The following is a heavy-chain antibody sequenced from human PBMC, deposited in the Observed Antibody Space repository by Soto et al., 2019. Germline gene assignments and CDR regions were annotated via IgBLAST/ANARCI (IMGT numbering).Heavy chain of an antibody. D-gene: IGHD2-8*01. Sequence: PSETLSLTCTVSGGSISSGDYYWSWIRQPPGKGLEWIGYIYYSGSTYYNPSLKSRVTISVDTSKNQFSLKLSSVTAADTAVYYCARASSEGYCTKGVCPGSAPWGQGTLVPVSS. V-gene: IGHV4-30-4*01. CDR2: IYYSGST. CDR3: ARASSEGYCTKGVCPGSAP. CDR1: GGSISSGDYY. J-gene: IGHJ5*02.